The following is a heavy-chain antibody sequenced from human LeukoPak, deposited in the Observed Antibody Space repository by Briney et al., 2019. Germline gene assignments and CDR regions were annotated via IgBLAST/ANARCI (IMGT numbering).Heavy chain of an antibody. CDR1: GFTVSSNY. CDR3: ARVRGYGSGSYYDPYYYYGMDV. CDR2: IYSGGST. D-gene: IGHD3-10*01. V-gene: IGHV3-66*01. Sequence: GGSLRLSCAASGFTVSSNYMSWVRQAPGKGLEWVSVIYSGGSTYYADSVKGRFTISRDNSKNTLYLQMNSLRAEDTAVYYCARVRGYGSGSYYDPYYYYGMDVWGQGTTVTVSS. J-gene: IGHJ6*02.